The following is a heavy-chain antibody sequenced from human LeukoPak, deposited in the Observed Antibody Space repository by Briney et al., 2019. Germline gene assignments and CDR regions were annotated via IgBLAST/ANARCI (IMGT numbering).Heavy chain of an antibody. V-gene: IGHV1-24*01. J-gene: IGHJ5*02. D-gene: IGHD3-22*01. CDR1: GYTLTELS. CDR2: FDPEDGET. Sequence: ASVKVSCKVSGYTLTELSVHWVRQAPGKGLEWMGGFDPEDGETIYAQKFQGRVTMTEDTSTDTAYMELSSLRSEDTAVYYCATGDYYDSSGYRWGQGTLVTVSS. CDR3: ATGDYYDSSGYR.